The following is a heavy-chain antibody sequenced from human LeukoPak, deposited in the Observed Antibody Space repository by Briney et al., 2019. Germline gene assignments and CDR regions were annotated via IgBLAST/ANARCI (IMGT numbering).Heavy chain of an antibody. CDR1: GFSFNNYA. CDR3: AKDWTTVVTPKGYYFDS. Sequence: PGGSLRLSCAASGFSFNNYAMSWVRQAPGKGLEWLSAISTTGGSTYYADSVKGRFTVSRDNSKNTLSLQMDSLRVEDTALYYCAKDWTTVVTPKGYYFDSWGQGTLVTVSS. J-gene: IGHJ4*02. V-gene: IGHV3-23*01. D-gene: IGHD4-23*01. CDR2: ISTTGGST.